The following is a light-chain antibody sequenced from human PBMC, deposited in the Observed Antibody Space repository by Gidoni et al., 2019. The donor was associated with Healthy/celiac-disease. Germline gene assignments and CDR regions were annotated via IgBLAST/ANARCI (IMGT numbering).Light chain of an antibody. J-gene: IGKJ1*01. CDR1: QSVSSSY. V-gene: IGKV3-20*01. CDR2: GAS. Sequence: EIVLTQSPGTLSLSPGERATLSCRASQSVSSSYLAWYQQKPGQAPRLLLYGASSRATGIPDRFSGSGSGTDFTLPISRLEPEDFAVYYCQQYGSSPTWTFGQGTKVEIK. CDR3: QQYGSSPTWT.